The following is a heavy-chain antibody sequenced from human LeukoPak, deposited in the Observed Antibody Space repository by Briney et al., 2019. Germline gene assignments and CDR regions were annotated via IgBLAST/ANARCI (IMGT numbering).Heavy chain of an antibody. D-gene: IGHD3-10*01. CDR1: GFTLSSYW. J-gene: IGHJ4*02. CDR2: IKQDGSEK. V-gene: IGHV3-7*01. CDR3: AKSSGARGGDDY. Sequence: GGSLRLSCAASGFTLSSYWMSWVRQAPGKGLEWVTNIKQDGSEKYYVDSVKGRFTISRDNAKNSLYLQMNSLRAEDTAVYYCAKSSGARGGDDYWGQGTLVTVSS.